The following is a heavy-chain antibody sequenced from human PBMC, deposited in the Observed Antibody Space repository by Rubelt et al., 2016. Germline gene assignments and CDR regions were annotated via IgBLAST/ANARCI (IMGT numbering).Heavy chain of an antibody. CDR2: INWNGGST. V-gene: IGHV3-20*04. Sequence: VQLVESGGGLVQPGGSLRLSCAASGITFSGFYMSWVRQAPGKGLEWVSGINWNGGSTGYADSVKGRFTISRDNAKNSLYLQRNSLRAGDTASYYCARDQSQLGPKDWYFDLWGRGTLVTVSS. D-gene: IGHD7-27*01. J-gene: IGHJ2*01. CDR1: GITFSGFY. CDR3: ARDQSQLGPKDWYFDL.